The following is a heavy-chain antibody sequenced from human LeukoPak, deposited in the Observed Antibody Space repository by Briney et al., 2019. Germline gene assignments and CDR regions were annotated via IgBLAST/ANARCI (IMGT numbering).Heavy chain of an antibody. Sequence: PSETLSLTCAVYGGSFSGYYWSWIRQPPGKGLEWIGEINHSGSTNYNPSLKSRVTISIDTSKSQFSLNLTSVTAADTAVYYCVRLGGTSVTTIWFDPWGQGTLVTVSS. CDR3: VRLGGTSVTTIWFDP. CDR1: GGSFSGYY. V-gene: IGHV4-34*01. CDR2: INHSGST. J-gene: IGHJ5*02. D-gene: IGHD4-17*01.